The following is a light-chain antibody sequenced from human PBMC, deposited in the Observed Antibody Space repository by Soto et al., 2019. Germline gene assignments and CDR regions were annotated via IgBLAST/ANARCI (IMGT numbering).Light chain of an antibody. CDR1: QSISSW. V-gene: IGKV1-5*01. CDR3: QQYNSYWT. CDR2: DAS. J-gene: IGKJ1*01. Sequence: DIQMTQSPSTLSASVGDRVTITCRASQSISSWLAWYQQKPGKAPKLLIYDASSLESGVPSRISGSGSGTEFTLTISILQTNDFETYYCQQYNSYWTFGQGTKVEIK.